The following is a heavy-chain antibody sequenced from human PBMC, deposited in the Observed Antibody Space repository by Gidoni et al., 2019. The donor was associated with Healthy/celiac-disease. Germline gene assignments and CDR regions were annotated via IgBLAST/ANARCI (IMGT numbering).Heavy chain of an antibody. CDR3: ARETSPGSNPGPLLAFDI. Sequence: QVQLQQSGPGLVKPSQTLSLTCAISGDSVSSNSAAWNWIRQSPSRGLEWLGRTYYRSKWYNDYAVFVKSRITINPDTSKNQFSLQLNSVTPEDTAVYYCARETSPGSNPGPLLAFDIWGQGTMVTVSS. D-gene: IGHD2-15*01. CDR2: TYYRSKWYN. CDR1: GDSVSSNSAA. J-gene: IGHJ3*02. V-gene: IGHV6-1*01.